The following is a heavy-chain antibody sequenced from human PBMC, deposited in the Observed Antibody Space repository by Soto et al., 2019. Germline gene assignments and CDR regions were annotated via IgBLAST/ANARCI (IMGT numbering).Heavy chain of an antibody. CDR2: IKEDGSEK. CDR1: GFTFSTYW. J-gene: IGHJ6*02. Sequence: GGSLRLSCATSGFTFSTYWMSWVRQAPGKGLEWVANIKEDGSEKYYVDSVEGRFTISRDNAKNSLYLQMTSLRAEDTALYYCARGWGYFDSSGFPYLYAMDVWGQGTTVTVSS. CDR3: ARGWGYFDSSGFPYLYAMDV. D-gene: IGHD3-22*01. V-gene: IGHV3-7*01.